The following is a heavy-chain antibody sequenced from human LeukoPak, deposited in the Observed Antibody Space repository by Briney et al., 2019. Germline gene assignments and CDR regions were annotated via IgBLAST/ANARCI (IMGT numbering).Heavy chain of an antibody. CDR3: AKGDKPVIAMVKFDY. V-gene: IGHV3-48*03. J-gene: IGHJ4*02. Sequence: GGSLRLSCAASGFTFSSYEMNWVRQAPGKGLEWVSYISSSGSTIYYADSVKGRFTISRDNSKNTLYMQMNSLRAEDTAVYYCAKGDKPVIAMVKFDYWGQGTLVTVSS. CDR2: ISSSGSTI. CDR1: GFTFSSYE. D-gene: IGHD5-18*01.